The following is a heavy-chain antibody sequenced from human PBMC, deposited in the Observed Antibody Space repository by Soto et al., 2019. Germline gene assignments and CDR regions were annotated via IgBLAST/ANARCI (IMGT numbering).Heavy chain of an antibody. CDR3: TTDLWRIAVVVGSTGYFNP. CDR1: GFTFSDAW. J-gene: IGHJ5*02. V-gene: IGHV3-15*01. D-gene: IGHD2-15*01. Sequence: PGGSLRLSCAASGFTFSDAWMSWVRQAPGKGLDWVGRIKSKSDGGTTEYAAPVRGRFTISRDDSKNTLYLQMNSLKTEDTAVYYCTTDLWRIAVVVGSTGYFNPWGQGTPVTVCS. CDR2: IKSKSDGGTT.